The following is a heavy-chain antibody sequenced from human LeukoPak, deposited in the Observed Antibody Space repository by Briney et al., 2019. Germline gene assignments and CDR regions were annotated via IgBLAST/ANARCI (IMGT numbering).Heavy chain of an antibody. J-gene: IGHJ4*02. V-gene: IGHV4-30-2*01. CDR1: GGSISSGGYY. CDR2: IYHSGST. Sequence: PSETLSLTCTVSGGSISSGGYYWSWIRQPPGKGLEWIGYIYHSGSTYYNPSLKSRVTISVDRSKNQFSLKLSSVTAADTAVYYCARIGPYYDFWSGSPEGYFDYWGQETLVTVSS. CDR3: ARIGPYYDFWSGSPEGYFDY. D-gene: IGHD3-3*01.